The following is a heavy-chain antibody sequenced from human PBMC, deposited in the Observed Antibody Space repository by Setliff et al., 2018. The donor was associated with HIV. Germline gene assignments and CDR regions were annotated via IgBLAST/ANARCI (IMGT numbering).Heavy chain of an antibody. Sequence: GASVKVSCKASGYTLSSHYIHWVRQAPGQGLEWMGWINAYNGNTHYAQKFQGRVTMTTDTSTSTAYMELRSLTSDDAALYYCARTPEVGATAGWFDPWGQGTLVTVSS. CDR2: INAYNGNT. J-gene: IGHJ5*02. CDR3: ARTPEVGATAGWFDP. D-gene: IGHD1-26*01. CDR1: GYTLSSHY. V-gene: IGHV1-18*01.